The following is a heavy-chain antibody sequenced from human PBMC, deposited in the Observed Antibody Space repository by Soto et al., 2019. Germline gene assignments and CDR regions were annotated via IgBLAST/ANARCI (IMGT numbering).Heavy chain of an antibody. CDR3: AHIVVAGLGYYFDY. D-gene: IGHD6-19*01. V-gene: IGHV2-5*02. J-gene: IGHJ4*02. Sequence: QITLKESGPTLVKPTQSLTLTCTFSGFSLSSTRMAVGWIRQPPGKALEWLALIYWDDDKRYSPFLKSRLTITQDTSKNQVVLTMSNMDPVDTARYYCAHIVVAGLGYYFDYWGQRTLVTVSS. CDR2: IYWDDDK. CDR1: GFSLSSTRMA.